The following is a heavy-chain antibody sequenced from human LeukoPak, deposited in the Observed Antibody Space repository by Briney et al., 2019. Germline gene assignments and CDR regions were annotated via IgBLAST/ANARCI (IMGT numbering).Heavy chain of an antibody. CDR3: ARDKDYFDSGGAFDI. CDR2: IYYNGST. J-gene: IGHJ3*02. CDR1: CGSTSSYY. Sequence: SETLSLTSTASCGSTSSYYWSWFRQPPGKGLEWIGYIYYNGSTNYNPPLMSRGTTSVVTSTNQFSLKLSSVTAADTAVYYCARDKDYFDSGGAFDIWGQGTMVTVSS. V-gene: IGHV4-59*01. D-gene: IGHD3-22*01.